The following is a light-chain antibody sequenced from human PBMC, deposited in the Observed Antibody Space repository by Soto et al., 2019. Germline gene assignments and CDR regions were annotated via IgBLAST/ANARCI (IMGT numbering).Light chain of an antibody. CDR3: QLRTL. J-gene: IGKJ4*01. CDR2: DTS. CDR1: QSVDSS. V-gene: IGKV3-11*01. Sequence: EIVLTQSPATLSSSPGERATLSCRASQSVDSSFGWYQQKAGQAPRLLIYDTSNRATGFAARFSGSGSGTDFTRTNSSLESEDFAVYYCQLRTLLGGGTKVEIK.